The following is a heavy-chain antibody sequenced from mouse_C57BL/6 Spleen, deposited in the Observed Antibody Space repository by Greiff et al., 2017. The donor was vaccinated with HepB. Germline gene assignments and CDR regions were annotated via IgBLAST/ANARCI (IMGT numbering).Heavy chain of an antibody. Sequence: QVQLQQSGPELVKPGASVKISCKASGHAFSSSWMNWVKQRPGKGLEWIGRIYPGDGDTNYNGKFKGKATLTADKSSSTAYMQLSSLTSEDSAVYFCARWGFLREDARDYWGQGTSVTVSS. CDR3: ARWGFLREDARDY. CDR1: GHAFSSSW. J-gene: IGHJ4*01. V-gene: IGHV1-82*01. CDR2: IYPGDGDT. D-gene: IGHD1-1*01.